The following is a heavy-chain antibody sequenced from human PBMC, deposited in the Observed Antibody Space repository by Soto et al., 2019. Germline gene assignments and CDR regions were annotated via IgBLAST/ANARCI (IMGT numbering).Heavy chain of an antibody. D-gene: IGHD3-10*01. CDR1: GFRFNEYE. V-gene: IGHV3-48*03. CDR3: ARETSYGQSATIVGEF. J-gene: IGHJ4*02. Sequence: EVQLVESGGGLVQPGGSLRLSCVGSGFRFNEYEINWVRQAPGKGLEWSSYINSGGSLIYYEASVKGRFSISRANYKHSVYLQMNSLRADHTALYYCARETSYGQSATIVGEFWGQGTLVTVSS. CDR2: INSGGSLI.